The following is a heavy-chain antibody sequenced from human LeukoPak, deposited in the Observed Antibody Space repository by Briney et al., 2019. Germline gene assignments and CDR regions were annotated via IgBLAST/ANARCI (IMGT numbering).Heavy chain of an antibody. CDR1: GFTFSSYA. D-gene: IGHD3-9*01. V-gene: IGHV3-23*01. Sequence: GGSLRLSCAASGFTFSSYAMSWVRQAPGKGLEWVSAISGSGGSTYYADSVKGRFTISRDNSKNTLYLQMNSLSAEDTAVYYCAKMIVLRYFDWLGYFDLWGRGTLVTVSS. CDR3: AKMIVLRYFDWLGYFDL. CDR2: ISGSGGST. J-gene: IGHJ2*01.